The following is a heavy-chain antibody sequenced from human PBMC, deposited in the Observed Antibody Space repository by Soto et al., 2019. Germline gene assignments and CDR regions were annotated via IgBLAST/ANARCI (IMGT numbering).Heavy chain of an antibody. Sequence: QVQLVQSGAEVKKPGASVKVSCKASGYTFTSYDINWVRQATGQGLEWMGWMNPNSGNTGYAQKCQCRVTMTRNTSISTAYMELSSLRSEDTAVYYCARSPDIVVVVASTHNWFDPWGQGTLVTVSS. D-gene: IGHD2-15*01. V-gene: IGHV1-8*01. J-gene: IGHJ5*02. CDR3: ARSPDIVVVVASTHNWFDP. CDR1: GYTFTSYD. CDR2: MNPNSGNT.